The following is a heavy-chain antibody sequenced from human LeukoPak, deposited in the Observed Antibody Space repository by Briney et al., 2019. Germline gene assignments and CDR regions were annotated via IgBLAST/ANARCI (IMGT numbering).Heavy chain of an antibody. CDR1: GFTFSSYV. CDR2: ISYDGSNE. V-gene: IGHV3-30*04. J-gene: IGHJ1*01. CDR3: ARQEGRQQPFEYYQH. Sequence: PGGSLRLSCAASGFTFSSYVMHWVRQAPGKGLEWVAIISYDGSNEYYADSVKGRFTISRDNSKNTLYLQMNSLRAADTAVYYCARQEGRQQPFEYYQHWGQGTLITVSS. D-gene: IGHD6-13*01.